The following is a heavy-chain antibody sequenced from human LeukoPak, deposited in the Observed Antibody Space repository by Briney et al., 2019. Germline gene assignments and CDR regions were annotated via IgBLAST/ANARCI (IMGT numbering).Heavy chain of an antibody. J-gene: IGHJ4*02. CDR3: ARAFLVGYSPEEYFFDY. V-gene: IGHV4-34*01. CDR2: INHSGST. D-gene: IGHD2-15*01. Sequence: PSETLSLTCAVYGGSFSGYYWSWIRQPPGKGLEWIGEINHSGSTNYNPSLKSRVTISVGRSNNQFSLKLNSVTAADTAVYYCARAFLVGYSPEEYFFDYWGQGTLVTVSS. CDR1: GGSFSGYY.